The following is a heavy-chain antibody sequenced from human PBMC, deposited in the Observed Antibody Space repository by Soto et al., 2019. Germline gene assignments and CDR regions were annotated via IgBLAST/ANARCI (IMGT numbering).Heavy chain of an antibody. J-gene: IGHJ6*02. CDR2: MNPNSGNT. D-gene: IGHD6-19*01. V-gene: IGHV1-8*01. Sequence: QVQLVQSGAEVKKPGASVKVSCKASGYTFTSYDINWVRQATGQGLEWMGWMNPNSGNTGYAQKFQGRVTMTRNTSISTAYMELSSLGSENTAVYYCARVGRNGYSSRSPGGYYGMDVWGQGTTVTVSS. CDR3: ARVGRNGYSSRSPGGYYGMDV. CDR1: GYTFTSYD.